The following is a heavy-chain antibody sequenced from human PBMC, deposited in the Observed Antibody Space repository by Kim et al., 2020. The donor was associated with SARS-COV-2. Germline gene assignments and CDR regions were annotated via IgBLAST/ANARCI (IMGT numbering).Heavy chain of an antibody. CDR2: FDPEDGET. V-gene: IGHV1-24*01. CDR1: GYTLTELS. J-gene: IGHJ2*01. Sequence: ASVKVSCKVSGYTLTELSMHWVRQAPGKGLEWMGGFDPEDGETIYAQKFQGRVTMTEDTSTDTAYMELSSLRSEDTAVYYCATPQVYRVHGYSYGARHYWYFDLWGRGTLVTVSS. D-gene: IGHD5-18*01. CDR3: ATPQVYRVHGYSYGARHYWYFDL.